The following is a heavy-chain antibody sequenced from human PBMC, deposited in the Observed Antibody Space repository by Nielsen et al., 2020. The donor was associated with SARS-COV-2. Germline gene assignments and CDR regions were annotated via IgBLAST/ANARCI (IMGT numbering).Heavy chain of an antibody. V-gene: IGHV3-49*04. Sequence: GESLKISCTASGFTFGDYAMSWVRQAPGKGLEWVGFIRSKAYGGTTEYAASVKGRFTISRDDSKSIAYLQMNSLKTEDTAVYYCTTARYGVDFDYWGQGTLVTVSS. CDR2: IRSKAYGGTT. D-gene: IGHD4-17*01. CDR1: GFTFGDYA. CDR3: TTARYGVDFDY. J-gene: IGHJ4*02.